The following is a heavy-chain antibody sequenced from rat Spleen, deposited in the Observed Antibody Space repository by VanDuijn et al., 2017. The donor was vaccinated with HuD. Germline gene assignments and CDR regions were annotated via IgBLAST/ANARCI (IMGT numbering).Heavy chain of an antibody. CDR1: GFTFSNYD. CDR2: ISTSGGST. D-gene: IGHD1-12*02. J-gene: IGHJ2*01. CDR3: ATDEGRW. V-gene: IGHV5-27*01. Sequence: EVQLVESGGGLVQPGRSLKLSCAASGFTFSNYDMAWVRQAPTKGLEWVASISTSGGSTYYRDSVKGRFTISRDNAKSTQYLQMDSLRSEDTATYYCATDEGRWWGQGVMVTVSS.